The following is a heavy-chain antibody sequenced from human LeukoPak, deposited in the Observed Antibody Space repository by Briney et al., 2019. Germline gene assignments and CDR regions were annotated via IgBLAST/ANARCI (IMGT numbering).Heavy chain of an antibody. D-gene: IGHD3-22*01. CDR1: GGSISSSSYY. Sequence: SETLSLTCTGSGGSISSSSYYLGWIRPPPGKWLVWIGSIYYSGSTYYNPSLKSRVTISVDTSKNQFSLKLSSVTAADTAVYYCASYDSSGYYFLFYWGQGTLVTVSS. V-gene: IGHV4-39*01. CDR3: ASYDSSGYYFLFY. CDR2: IYYSGST. J-gene: IGHJ4*02.